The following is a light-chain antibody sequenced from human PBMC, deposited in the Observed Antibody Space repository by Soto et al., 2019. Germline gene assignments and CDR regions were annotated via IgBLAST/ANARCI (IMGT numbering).Light chain of an antibody. CDR1: QSVSSY. CDR2: DAS. V-gene: IGKV3-11*01. J-gene: IGKJ1*01. Sequence: EIVLTQSPATLSLSPGERATLSCRASQSVSSYLLWYQQKPGQTPRLLIYDASNRATGIPARFSGSGSETDFTLTISSLEPEDFAVYYCQHRMNWPLTFGQGTKVDI. CDR3: QHRMNWPLT.